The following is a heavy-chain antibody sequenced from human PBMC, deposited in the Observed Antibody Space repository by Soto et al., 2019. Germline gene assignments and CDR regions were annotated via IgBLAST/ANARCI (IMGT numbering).Heavy chain of an antibody. Sequence: ASVKVSCKASGGTFSSYAISWVRQAPGQGLEWMGGIIPIFGTANYAQKFQGRVTITADESTSTAYMELSSLRSEDTAVYYCASRGGYCSSTSCYGGYGMDVWGQGTTVTVSS. D-gene: IGHD2-2*01. V-gene: IGHV1-69*13. CDR2: IIPIFGTA. CDR1: GGTFSSYA. J-gene: IGHJ6*02. CDR3: ASRGGYCSSTSCYGGYGMDV.